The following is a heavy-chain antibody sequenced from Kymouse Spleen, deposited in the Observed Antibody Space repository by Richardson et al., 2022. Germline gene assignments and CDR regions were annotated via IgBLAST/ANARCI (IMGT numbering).Heavy chain of an antibody. D-gene: IGHD1-7*01. V-gene: IGHV4-39*01. CDR2: IYYSGST. CDR3: ARQGWNYYFDY. J-gene: IGHJ4*02. Sequence: QLQLQESGPGLVKPSETLSLTCTVSGGSISSSSYYWGWIRQPPGKGLEWIGSIYYSGSTYYNPSLKSRVTISVDTSKNQFSLKLSSVTAADTAVYYCARQGWNYYFDYWGQGTLVTVSS. CDR1: GGSISSSSYY.